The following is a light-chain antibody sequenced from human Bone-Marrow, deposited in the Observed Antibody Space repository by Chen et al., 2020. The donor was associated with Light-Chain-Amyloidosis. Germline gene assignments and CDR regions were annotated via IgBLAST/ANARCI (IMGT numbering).Light chain of an antibody. Sequence: EIVLTQSPATLSLSPGARATLSCRASQSVSNYLAWYQQKPGQAPRLLIYDASKRATGIPARCSGSGYVTDFTLTISSLEPEEFAVYYCQQRVNWRTFGGGTKVEFK. CDR1: QSVSNY. V-gene: IGKV3-11*01. CDR3: QQRVNWRT. J-gene: IGKJ4*01. CDR2: DAS.